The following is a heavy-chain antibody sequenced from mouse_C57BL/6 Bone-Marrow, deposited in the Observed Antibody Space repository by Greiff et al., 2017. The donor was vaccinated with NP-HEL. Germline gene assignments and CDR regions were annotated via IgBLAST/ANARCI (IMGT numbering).Heavy chain of an antibody. CDR1: GYTFTSYW. D-gene: IGHD2-4*01. CDR3: ARGGFYYDYDDYAMDY. J-gene: IGHJ4*01. Sequence: QVQLQQPGAELVMPGASVKLSCKASGYTFTSYWMHWVKQRPGQGLEWIGEIDPSDSYTNYNQKFKDKSTLTVDKSSSTAYMQLSSLTSEDSAVYYCARGGFYYDYDDYAMDYWGQGTSVTVSS. V-gene: IGHV1-69*01. CDR2: IDPSDSYT.